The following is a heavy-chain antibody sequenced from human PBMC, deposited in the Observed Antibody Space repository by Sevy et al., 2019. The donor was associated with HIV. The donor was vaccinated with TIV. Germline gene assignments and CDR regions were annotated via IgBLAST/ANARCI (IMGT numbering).Heavy chain of an antibody. CDR2: LSYDGTYK. J-gene: IGHJ4*02. D-gene: IGHD2-8*01. V-gene: IGHV3-30-3*01. CDR1: GFRFSHYA. CDR3: ATVAVSYCTNDCYHRFDY. Sequence: GGSLRLSCAVSGFRFSHYAFHWVRRAPGKGLEWVSLLSYDGTYKDYADSVKGRFTISRDNSKNTLYLQMNSLRGNDTAVYYCATVAVSYCTNDCYHRFDYWGPGALVTVSS.